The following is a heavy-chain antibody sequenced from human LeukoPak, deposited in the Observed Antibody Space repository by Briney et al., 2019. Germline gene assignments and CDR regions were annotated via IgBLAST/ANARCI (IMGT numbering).Heavy chain of an antibody. V-gene: IGHV4-30-4*01. CDR1: GGSISSGDYY. CDR2: IYYSGST. D-gene: IGHD4-17*01. J-gene: IGHJ3*02. Sequence: SETLSLTCTVSGGSISSGDYYWSWIRQPPGKGLEWIGYIYYSGSTYYNPSLKSRVTISVDTSKNQFFLKLSSVTAADTAVYYCARAERAVTPEEAFDIWGQGTMVTASS. CDR3: ARAERAVTPEEAFDI.